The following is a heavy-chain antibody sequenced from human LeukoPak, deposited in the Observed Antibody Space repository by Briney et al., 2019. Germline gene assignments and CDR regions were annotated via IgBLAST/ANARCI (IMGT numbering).Heavy chain of an antibody. J-gene: IGHJ6*02. Sequence: GGSPRLSCAASGFTFSSYSMNWVRQAPGKGLEWVSYISSSSSTIYYADSVKGRFTISRDNAKNSLYLQMNSLRAEDTAVYYCARIHSSGWYGESGYGMDVWGQGTTVTVSS. CDR3: ARIHSSGWYGESGYGMDV. V-gene: IGHV3-48*01. CDR2: ISSSSSTI. CDR1: GFTFSSYS. D-gene: IGHD6-13*01.